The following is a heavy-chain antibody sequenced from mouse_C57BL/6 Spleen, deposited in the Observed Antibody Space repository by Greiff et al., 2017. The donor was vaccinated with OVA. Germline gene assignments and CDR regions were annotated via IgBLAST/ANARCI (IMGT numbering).Heavy chain of an antibody. V-gene: IGHV1-64*01. Sequence: VQLQQPGAELVKPGASVKLSCKASGYTFTSYWMHWVKQRPGQGLGWIGMINPNSGSPNCNEKFKSKATLTEYKSSSTAYMQLSSLTAEDSAVYYCARTDYAMDYWGQGTSVTVSS. J-gene: IGHJ4*01. CDR1: GYTFTSYW. CDR2: INPNSGSP. CDR3: ARTDYAMDY.